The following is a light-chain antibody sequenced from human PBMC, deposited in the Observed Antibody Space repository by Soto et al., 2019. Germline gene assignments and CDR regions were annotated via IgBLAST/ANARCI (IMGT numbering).Light chain of an antibody. CDR2: EVR. V-gene: IGLV2-14*01. CDR3: SAYTARSTLV. CDR1: MRDVGAYNL. Sequence: QSVLTQPPSASGTPGLRVTIFCSGTMRDVGAYNLVSWYQQHPGTAPKLIIYEVRNRPSGISSRFSGSRSGNTASLTISGLQPEDEGDYYCSAYTARSTLVFGGGTKVTVL. J-gene: IGLJ3*02.